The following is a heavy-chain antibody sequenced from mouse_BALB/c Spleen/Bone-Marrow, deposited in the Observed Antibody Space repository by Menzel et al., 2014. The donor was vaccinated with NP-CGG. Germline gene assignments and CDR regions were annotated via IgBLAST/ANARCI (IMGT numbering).Heavy chain of an antibody. V-gene: IGHV1-4*01. CDR2: INPSSGYT. J-gene: IGHJ3*01. CDR1: GYTFTSYT. Sequence: QVQLQQSGAELVRPGASVKMSCKASGYTFTSYTMHWVKQRPGQGLEWIGYINPSSGYTNYNQKFKDKATLTADKSSSTAYMQLSSLTSEDSAVYYCARWANWDGFAYWGQGTLVTVSA. D-gene: IGHD4-1*02. CDR3: ARWANWDGFAY.